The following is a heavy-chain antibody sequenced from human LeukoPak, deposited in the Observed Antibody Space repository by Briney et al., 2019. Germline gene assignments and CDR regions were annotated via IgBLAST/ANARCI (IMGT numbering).Heavy chain of an antibody. CDR2: ISAYNGNT. J-gene: IGHJ4*02. Sequence: ASVKVSCKAYGYTFTSYGISWVRQAPGQGLEWMGWISAYNGNTNYAQKLQGRVTMTTDTSTSTAYMELRSLRSDDTAVYYCARSGYSSSWYTNADYWGQGTLVTVSS. CDR1: GYTFTSYG. D-gene: IGHD6-13*01. V-gene: IGHV1-18*01. CDR3: ARSGYSSSWYTNADY.